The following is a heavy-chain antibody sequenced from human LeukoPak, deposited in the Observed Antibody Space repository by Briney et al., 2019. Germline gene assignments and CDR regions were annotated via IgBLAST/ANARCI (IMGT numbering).Heavy chain of an antibody. CDR3: VRDQKPGWYPDY. J-gene: IGHJ4*02. Sequence: GGSLRLSCAASGFTFSDYYMNWIRQAPGKGLEWVSYISGSSTFTNYADSVKGRFTISRDNAKNSPYLQMNSLRAEDTAVYYCVRDQKPGWYPDYWGQGTLVTVSS. V-gene: IGHV3-11*06. CDR2: ISGSSTFT. D-gene: IGHD6-19*01. CDR1: GFTFSDYY.